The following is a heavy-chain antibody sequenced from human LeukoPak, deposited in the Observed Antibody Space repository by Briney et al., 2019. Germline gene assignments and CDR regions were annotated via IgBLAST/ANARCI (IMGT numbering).Heavy chain of an antibody. Sequence: SETLSLTCTVSGYSISSGYYWGWIRQPPGKGLEWIGGIYHSGSTYYNPSLKSRVTISVDTSKNQFSLKLSSVTAADTAVYYMDVWGKGTTVTVSS. CDR2: IYHSGST. J-gene: IGHJ6*04. V-gene: IGHV4-38-2*02. CDR1: GYSISSGYY. CDR3: DV.